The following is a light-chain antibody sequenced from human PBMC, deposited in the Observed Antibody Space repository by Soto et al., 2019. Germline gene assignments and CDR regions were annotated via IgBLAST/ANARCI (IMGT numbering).Light chain of an antibody. V-gene: IGKV1-5*01. J-gene: IGKJ1*01. CDR3: QQYNSASRT. Sequence: DIQMTQSPSTLSASVGDRVTITCRASQSVSSWVAWYQQKPGKAPQLLIYDASNMQRGGPSGFSGTGSGTEFNLTIHSLQPYDFATYYCQQYNSASRTFGQGTKVEIK. CDR1: QSVSSW. CDR2: DAS.